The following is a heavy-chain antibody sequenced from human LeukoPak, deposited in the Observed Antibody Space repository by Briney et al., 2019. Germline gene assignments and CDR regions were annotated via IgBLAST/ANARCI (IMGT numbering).Heavy chain of an antibody. CDR3: AKDPNPFYDFWSGYK. CDR1: GFTFTGHT. CDR2: IGGRDDRT. J-gene: IGHJ4*02. D-gene: IGHD3-3*01. V-gene: IGHV3-23*01. Sequence: GGSLRLFCAASGFTFTGHTMTWLRQAPGKGLEWVSIIGGRDDRTYYADSVKGRFTISRDNSKNTLYLQMNSLRGEDTAVHYCAKDPNPFYDFWSGYKWGQGTLVTVSS.